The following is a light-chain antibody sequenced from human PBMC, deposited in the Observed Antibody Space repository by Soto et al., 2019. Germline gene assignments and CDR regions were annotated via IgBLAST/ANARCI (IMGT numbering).Light chain of an antibody. J-gene: IGKJ1*01. Sequence: DIQMTQSPSTLSASVGDRVTITCRASQSIGSWLAWYQQKPGNAPKLLIYKASSLESGVPSRFSGSGSGTEFTLTISSLQPDDFASYYCQQYGSYSPWTFGQGTKVEIK. CDR1: QSIGSW. V-gene: IGKV1-5*03. CDR3: QQYGSYSPWT. CDR2: KAS.